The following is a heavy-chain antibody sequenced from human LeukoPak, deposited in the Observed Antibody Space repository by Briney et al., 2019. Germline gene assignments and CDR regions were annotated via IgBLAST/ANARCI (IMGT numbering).Heavy chain of an antibody. CDR3: ARGLGAAAMYAFDI. D-gene: IGHD2-2*01. CDR1: GYAFTNYA. J-gene: IGHJ3*02. CDR2: ISAYKVNT. Sequence: ASVKVSCKASGYAFTNYALSWLRQAPGQKLEWMGWISAYKVNTNYAQKLQSRVTMTTDTSTSTAYMELRSLRSDDTAVYYCARGLGAAAMYAFDIWGQGTMVTVSS. V-gene: IGHV1-18*01.